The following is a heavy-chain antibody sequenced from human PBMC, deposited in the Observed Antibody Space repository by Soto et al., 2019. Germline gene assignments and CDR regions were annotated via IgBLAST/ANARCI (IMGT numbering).Heavy chain of an antibody. Sequence: GESLKIACQGSGYRFTNYWIGWVRQTPDKGLEWMGRIDPSDSYINYSPSFEGHVTISADKSISTAYLQWTSLKASDTAIYYCARRRDMHSSYHFYFYGMDVWGQGTTVTVSS. CDR2: IDPSDSYI. CDR1: GYRFTNYW. D-gene: IGHD6-6*01. V-gene: IGHV5-10-1*01. J-gene: IGHJ6*02. CDR3: ARRRDMHSSYHFYFYGMDV.